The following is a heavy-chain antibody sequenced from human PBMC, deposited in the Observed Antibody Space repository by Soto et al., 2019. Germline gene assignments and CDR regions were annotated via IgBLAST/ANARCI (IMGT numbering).Heavy chain of an antibody. J-gene: IGHJ2*01. D-gene: IGHD4-17*01. V-gene: IGHV2-5*01. CDR3: AHALFYADYDSYFAL. CDR2: IYWNDNE. Sequence: QITLKESAPTLVMPTQTLTLTCSFSGFSLTTTAVGVGWIRQPPGKALEWLALIYWNDNEHYSPSLRSRLSITKDTSKNQVVLRMTDMDPVDTATYYCAHALFYADYDSYFALWGRGTLVTVSS. CDR1: GFSLTTTAVG.